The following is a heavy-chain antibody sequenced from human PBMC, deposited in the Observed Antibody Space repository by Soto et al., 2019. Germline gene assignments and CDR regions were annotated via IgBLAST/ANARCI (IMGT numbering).Heavy chain of an antibody. CDR3: ARSTKRDPYYYDSSGYYVNRETEAFDI. Sequence: GASVKVSCKASGGTFSSYAISWVRQAPGQGLEWMGGIIPIFGTANYAQKFQGRVTITADESTSTAYMELSSLRSEDTAVYYCARSTKRDPYYYDSSGYYVNRETEAFDIWGQGTMVTVSS. J-gene: IGHJ3*02. CDR2: IIPIFGTA. V-gene: IGHV1-69*13. D-gene: IGHD3-22*01. CDR1: GGTFSSYA.